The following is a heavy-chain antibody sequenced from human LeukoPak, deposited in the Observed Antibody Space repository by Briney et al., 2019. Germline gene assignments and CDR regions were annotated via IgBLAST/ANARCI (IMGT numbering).Heavy chain of an antibody. V-gene: IGHV3-7*01. J-gene: IGHJ4*02. CDR2: IRPDGSER. Sequence: PGGSLRLSCTTSGITFSNSWMSWVRQAPGKGLEWVATIRPDGSERYYADSVRGRFTISRDNSKNSFYLQMSSLRAEDTGVFYCARDVAYSAFDYWGQGTLVTVSS. CDR1: GITFSNSW. D-gene: IGHD2-21*01. CDR3: ARDVAYSAFDY.